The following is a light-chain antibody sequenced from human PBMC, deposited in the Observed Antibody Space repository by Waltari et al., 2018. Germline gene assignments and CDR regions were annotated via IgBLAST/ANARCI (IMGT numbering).Light chain of an antibody. CDR3: AAWDDSLNGRWV. V-gene: IGLV1-44*01. CDR1: SSNIGTNV. J-gene: IGLJ2*01. Sequence: QSVLTQPPPDSGTPGQGVTTPCSGSSSNIGTNVLNWYQQVPGTTPKLLIYRNDQRPSGVPDRISASKSGSSASLAISGLQSEDEAHYYCAAWDDSLNGRWVFGGGTKLTVL. CDR2: RND.